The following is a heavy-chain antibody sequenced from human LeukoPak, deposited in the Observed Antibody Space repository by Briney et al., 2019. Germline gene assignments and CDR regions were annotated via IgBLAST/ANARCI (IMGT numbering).Heavy chain of an antibody. J-gene: IGHJ4*02. CDR3: ARDPYSSGSDY. V-gene: IGHV3-53*01. Sequence: GGSLRLSCAASGFTVSSNYMSWVRQAPGKGLEWVSVIYSGGSTYYADSVKGRFTISRDNSKNTLYLQMNSLRAEDTAVYYCARDPYSSGSDYWGQGTLVTVSS. D-gene: IGHD6-19*01. CDR2: IYSGGST. CDR1: GFTVSSNY.